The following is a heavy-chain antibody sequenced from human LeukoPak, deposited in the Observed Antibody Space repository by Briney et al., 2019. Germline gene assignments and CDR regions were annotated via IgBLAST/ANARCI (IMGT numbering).Heavy chain of an antibody. CDR3: ARAGEVVTAYYFDY. V-gene: IGHV4-61*02. CDR1: GGSISSGSYY. D-gene: IGHD4-23*01. Sequence: SETLSLTCTVSGGSISSGSYYWSWIRQPAGKGLEWIGRIYTSGSTNYNPSLKSRVTISVDTSKNQFSLKLSSVTAADTAVYYCARAGEVVTAYYFDYWGQGTLVTVSS. J-gene: IGHJ4*02. CDR2: IYTSGST.